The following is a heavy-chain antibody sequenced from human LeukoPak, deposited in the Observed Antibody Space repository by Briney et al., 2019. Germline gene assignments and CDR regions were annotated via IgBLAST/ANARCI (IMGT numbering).Heavy chain of an antibody. J-gene: IGHJ6*02. CDR2: ISSSSSYI. Sequence: PGGSLRLSCAASGFTFSDYTMNWVRQAPGKGLEWVSSISSSSSYIYYADSVKGRFTISRDNAKNSLYLQMNSLRAEDTAVYYCARERPRTNYYYYYGMDVWGQGTTVTVSS. V-gene: IGHV3-21*01. CDR1: GFTFSDYT. CDR3: ARERPRTNYYYYYGMDV.